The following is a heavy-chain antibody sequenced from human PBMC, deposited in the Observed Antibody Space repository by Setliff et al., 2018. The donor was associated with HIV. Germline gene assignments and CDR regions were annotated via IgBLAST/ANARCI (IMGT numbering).Heavy chain of an antibody. CDR3: AYSTGWYYFDY. J-gene: IGHJ4*01. CDR1: GVSISAYY. D-gene: IGHD6-19*01. Sequence: SETLSLTCNVSGVSISAYYWSWIRQPPGKGLEWVGYVYYGGVTNYNPSLKSRLTISVDTSKNQFSLALSSVAAADTAVYYCAYSTGWYYFDYWGHGTLVTVSS. V-gene: IGHV4-59*01. CDR2: VYYGGVT.